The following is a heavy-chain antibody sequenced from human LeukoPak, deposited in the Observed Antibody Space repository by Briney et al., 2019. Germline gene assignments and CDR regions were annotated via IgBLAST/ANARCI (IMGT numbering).Heavy chain of an antibody. J-gene: IGHJ4*02. Sequence: GASVKVSCKASGYTFTGYYMHWVRQAPGQGREWMGWINPNSGGTNYAQKFRGRVTMTRDTSISTAYMELSRLRSDDTAVYYCARVAFRYCSGGSCYFDYWGQGTLVTVSS. CDR1: GYTFTGYY. V-gene: IGHV1-2*02. CDR3: ARVAFRYCSGGSCYFDY. CDR2: INPNSGGT. D-gene: IGHD2-15*01.